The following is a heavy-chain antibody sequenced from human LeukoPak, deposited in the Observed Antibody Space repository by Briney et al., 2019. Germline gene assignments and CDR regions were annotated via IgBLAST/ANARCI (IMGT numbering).Heavy chain of an antibody. J-gene: IGHJ4*02. V-gene: IGHV4-34*01. CDR2: INHSGST. Sequence: SETLSLTCAVYGGSFIGYYWSWIRQPPGKGLEWIGEINHSGSTNYNPSLKSRVTISVDTSKNQFSLKLSSVTAADTAVYYCARAPAATPLGIYFDYWGQGTLVTVSS. CDR1: GGSFIGYY. CDR3: ARAPAATPLGIYFDY. D-gene: IGHD2-2*01.